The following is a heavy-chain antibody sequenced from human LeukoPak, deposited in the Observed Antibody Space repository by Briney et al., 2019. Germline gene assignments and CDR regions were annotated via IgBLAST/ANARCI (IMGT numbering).Heavy chain of an antibody. D-gene: IGHD2-15*01. V-gene: IGHV4-38-2*02. Sequence: PSETLSLTCAVYGGSFSGYYWGWIRQPPGKGLEWIGSIYHSGSTYYNPSLKSRVTISVDTSKNQFSLKLSSVTAADTAVYYCARELIVVVVAATPTSWFDPWGQGTLVTVSS. J-gene: IGHJ5*02. CDR1: GGSFSGYY. CDR2: IYHSGST. CDR3: ARELIVVVVAATPTSWFDP.